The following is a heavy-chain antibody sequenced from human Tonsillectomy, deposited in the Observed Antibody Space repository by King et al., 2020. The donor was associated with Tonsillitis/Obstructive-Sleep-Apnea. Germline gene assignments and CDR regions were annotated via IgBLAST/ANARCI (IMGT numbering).Heavy chain of an antibody. D-gene: IGHD6-13*01. Sequence: RVTLKESGPALVNPTQTLTLTCTFSGFSLRTSGMCVTWIRQPPGKALEWLARIDWDDAKYYNTSLKTRLTISKDTSKNQVVLTMTNMDPVDTGTYYCARMTGRAPHWYFDLWGRGTLLTVSS. V-gene: IGHV2-70*11. J-gene: IGHJ2*01. CDR1: GFSLRTSGMC. CDR3: ARMTGRAPHWYFDL. CDR2: IDWDDAK.